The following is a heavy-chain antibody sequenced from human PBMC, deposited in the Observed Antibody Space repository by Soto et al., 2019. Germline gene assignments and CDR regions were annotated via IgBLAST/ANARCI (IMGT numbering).Heavy chain of an antibody. D-gene: IGHD3-16*01. J-gene: IGHJ4*02. V-gene: IGHV3-13*01. CDR2: IGAGGDT. Sequence: VQLVESGGGLVQPGGSLRLSSAASGFTFSNYDMHWVRQATGRGLEWVAGIGAGGDTYYAGSVTGRFTISRENAKSSLYLQMNSLRAGDTAVYYCTRGALGFDYWGQGTLVTVSS. CDR3: TRGALGFDY. CDR1: GFTFSNYD.